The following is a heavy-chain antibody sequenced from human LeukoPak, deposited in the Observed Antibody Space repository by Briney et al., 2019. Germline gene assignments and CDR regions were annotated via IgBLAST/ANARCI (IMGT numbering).Heavy chain of an antibody. CDR1: GGSISSYY. CDR2: IYTSGST. CDR3: ARLTESRGAFDI. V-gene: IGHV4-4*07. J-gene: IGHJ3*02. Sequence: SETLSLTCTVSGGSISSYYWSWIRQPAGKGREWIGRIYTSGSTNYNPSLKSRVTMSVDTSKNQFSLKLSSVTAADTAVYYCARLTESRGAFDIWGQGTMVTVSS. D-gene: IGHD3-10*01.